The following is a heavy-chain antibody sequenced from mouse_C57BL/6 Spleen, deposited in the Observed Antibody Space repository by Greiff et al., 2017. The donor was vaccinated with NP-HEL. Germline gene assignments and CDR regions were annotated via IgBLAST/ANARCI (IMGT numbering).Heavy chain of an antibody. J-gene: IGHJ4*01. D-gene: IGHD1-1*01. Sequence: QVQLQQPGAELVKPGASVKMSCKASGYTFTSYWITWVKQRPGQGLEWIGDIYPGSGSTNYNEKFKSKSTLTVDTSSSTAYMQLSSLTSEDSAVYYCARNFPFTTDAMDYWGQGTSVTVSS. CDR3: ARNFPFTTDAMDY. CDR1: GYTFTSYW. V-gene: IGHV1-55*01. CDR2: IYPGSGST.